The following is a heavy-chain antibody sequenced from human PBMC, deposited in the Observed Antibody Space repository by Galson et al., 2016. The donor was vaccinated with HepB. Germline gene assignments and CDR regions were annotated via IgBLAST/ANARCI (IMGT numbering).Heavy chain of an antibody. V-gene: IGHV1-2*02. D-gene: IGHD3-22*01. Sequence: SVKVSCKASGYTFTGYYIRWVRQAPGQGLEWMGWINTKTGETNYAQKFQGRVSMTRDTSISTAYMELRRLKSEDTAVYYCSAWGRSSGRSVFDIWGQGTMVIVSS. J-gene: IGHJ3*02. CDR3: SAWGRSSGRSVFDI. CDR2: INTKTGET. CDR1: GYTFTGYY.